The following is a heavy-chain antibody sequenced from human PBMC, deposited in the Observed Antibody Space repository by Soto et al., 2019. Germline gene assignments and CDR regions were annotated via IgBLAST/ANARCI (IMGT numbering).Heavy chain of an antibody. CDR2: IDYSGSA. D-gene: IGHD1-26*01. J-gene: IGHJ4*02. Sequence: QVQLQESGPGLVKPSETLSLTCTVSGVSVSPYYWRWIRLPPGKGLEWIGYIDYSGSAKYNSSLKSRVTISLDTSENQFSLKLSSMTAADTAVYFCARGRPWEMYDYWGQGTLVTVSS. V-gene: IGHV4-59*02. CDR1: GVSVSPYY. CDR3: ARGRPWEMYDY.